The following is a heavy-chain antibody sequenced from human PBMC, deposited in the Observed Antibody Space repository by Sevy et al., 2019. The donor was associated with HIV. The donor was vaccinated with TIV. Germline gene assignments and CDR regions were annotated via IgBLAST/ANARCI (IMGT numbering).Heavy chain of an antibody. CDR1: GFTVSSNY. CDR3: ARGSGWYPYYFDY. D-gene: IGHD6-19*01. J-gene: IGHJ4*02. CDR2: IYSGGST. Sequence: GGSLRLSCAASGFTVSSNYMSWVRQAPGKGLEWVSVIYSGGSTYYADSVKGRFTISRDNSKNTLYLQMSSLRAEDTAVYYCARGSGWYPYYFDYWGQGTLVTVSS. V-gene: IGHV3-53*01.